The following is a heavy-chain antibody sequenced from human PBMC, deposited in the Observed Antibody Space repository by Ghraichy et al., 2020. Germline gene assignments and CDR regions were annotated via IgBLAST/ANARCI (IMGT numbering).Heavy chain of an antibody. J-gene: IGHJ6*02. CDR3: ARDLRSDFGSSFNAMDV. CDR1: GGTFSSYT. CDR2: IIPILGMP. V-gene: IGHV1-69*04. Sequence: SCKASGGTFSSYTIAWVRQAPGQGLEWMGRIIPILGMPNYAQKFQGRVTITADKSTSTAYMELSGLRSEDTAVYWCARDLRSDFGSSFNAMDVWGQGTTVTVSS. D-gene: IGHD6-6*01.